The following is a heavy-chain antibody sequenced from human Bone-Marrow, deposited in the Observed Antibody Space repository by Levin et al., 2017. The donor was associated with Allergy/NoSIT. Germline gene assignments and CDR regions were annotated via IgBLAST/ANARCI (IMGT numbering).Heavy chain of an antibody. CDR2: IYYSGAT. V-gene: IGHV4-59*02. J-gene: IGHJ2*01. CDR3: ARDSVWDHDFWGGSTHGYSDL. Sequence: SETLSLTCTVSGGPVRNYYWSWLRQPPGKGLEWIGRIYYSGATNYNPSFRSRVTISVYMSRNQISLHLTSVTAADTAVYHCARDSVWDHDFWGGSTHGYSDLWGRGTLATVSS. CDR1: GGPVRNYY. D-gene: IGHD3-3*01.